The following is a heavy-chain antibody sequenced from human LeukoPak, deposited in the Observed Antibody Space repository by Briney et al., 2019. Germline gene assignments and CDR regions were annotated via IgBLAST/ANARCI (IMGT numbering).Heavy chain of an antibody. CDR1: GFTFSSYW. Sequence: GGSLRLSCAASGFTFSSYWMSWVRQAPGKGLEWVANIKQDGSEKYYVDSVKGRFTISRDNAKNSLYLQMNSLRAEDTAVYYCAREACSGGSCYNFDYWGQGTLVTVSS. D-gene: IGHD2-15*01. V-gene: IGHV3-7*03. CDR2: IKQDGSEK. CDR3: AREACSGGSCYNFDY. J-gene: IGHJ4*02.